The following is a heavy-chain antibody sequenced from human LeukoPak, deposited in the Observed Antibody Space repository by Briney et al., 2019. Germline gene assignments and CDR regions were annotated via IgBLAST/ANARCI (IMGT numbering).Heavy chain of an antibody. D-gene: IGHD5-12*01. CDR1: GFTFSSYA. J-gene: IGHJ3*02. Sequence: GGSLRLSCAASGFTFSSYAMSWVRQAPGKGLEWASAISGSGGSTYYADSVKGRFTISRDNSKNTLYLQMNSLRAEDTAVYYCAKDREWLPLEGAFDIWGQGTMVTVSS. CDR3: AKDREWLPLEGAFDI. CDR2: ISGSGGST. V-gene: IGHV3-23*01.